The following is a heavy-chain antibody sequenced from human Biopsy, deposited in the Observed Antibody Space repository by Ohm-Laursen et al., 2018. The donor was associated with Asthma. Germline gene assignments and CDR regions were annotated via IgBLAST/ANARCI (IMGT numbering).Heavy chain of an antibody. CDR3: ARHQEAASYHYDGSIAY. V-gene: IGHV4-39*01. J-gene: IGHJ4*02. CDR2: MYYSGSA. D-gene: IGHD3-22*01. CDR1: GGAIRTSGYY. Sequence: SQTLSLTCSVSGGAIRTSGYYWGWIRQPPGKGLEWIGSMYYSGSAYYNPSLESRVTISVDTSKNQFSLKLRSVTAADTAVYFCARHQEAASYHYDGSIAYWGQGIPVTVSS.